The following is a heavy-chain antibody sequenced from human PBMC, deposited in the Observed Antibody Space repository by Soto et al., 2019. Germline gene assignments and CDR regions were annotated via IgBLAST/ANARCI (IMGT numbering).Heavy chain of an antibody. CDR1: GASITYGGYS. D-gene: IGHD5-12*01. V-gene: IGHV4-30-2*06. CDR2: ITHLENT. J-gene: IGHJ4*02. CDR3: VRGGGNDPFEY. Sequence: QLRLQESGSGVVKTSESLSLTCTVFGASITYGGYSWSWIRQSPGRGLEWIGHITHLENTYFNPSFKSRLSMSIDRTKNQFSLKVTSMTAADEGRYFCVRGGGNDPFEYWGQGILVTVSS.